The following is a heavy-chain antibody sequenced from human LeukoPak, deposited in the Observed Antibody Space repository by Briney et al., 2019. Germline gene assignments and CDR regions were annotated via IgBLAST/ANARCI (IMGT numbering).Heavy chain of an antibody. CDR1: GFSFSSNW. CDR3: AKTMMGIAVAGPIDY. Sequence: PGGSLRLSCAAPGFSFSSNWMGWVRQAPGKGLEWVAHIKRDGSEEYYVDSVKGRFTISRDNSKNTLYLQMNSLRAEDTAVYYCAKTMMGIAVAGPIDYWGQGTLVTVSS. J-gene: IGHJ4*02. D-gene: IGHD6-19*01. CDR2: IKRDGSEE. V-gene: IGHV3-7*03.